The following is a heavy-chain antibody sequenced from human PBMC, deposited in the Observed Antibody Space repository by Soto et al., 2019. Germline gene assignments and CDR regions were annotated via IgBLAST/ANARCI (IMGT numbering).Heavy chain of an antibody. CDR2: IIPIFGTA. Sequence: SVKVSCTASGGTFSSYAISWVRQAPGQGLEWMGGIIPIFGTANYAQKFQGRVTITADESTSTAYMELSSLRSEDTAVYYCARGLTTVVTPSYYYYGMDVWGQGTTVTVSS. D-gene: IGHD2-21*02. J-gene: IGHJ6*02. CDR1: GGTFSSYA. V-gene: IGHV1-69*13. CDR3: ARGLTTVVTPSYYYYGMDV.